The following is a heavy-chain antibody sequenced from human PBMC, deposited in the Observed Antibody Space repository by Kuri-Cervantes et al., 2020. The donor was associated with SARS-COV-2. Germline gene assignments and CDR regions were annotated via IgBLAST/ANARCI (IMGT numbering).Heavy chain of an antibody. J-gene: IGHJ6*03. Sequence: GSLRLSCTVSGGSISSYYWSWIRQPPGQGLEWLGYIYYSGSTKYNPPLESRVTISLDTSRNQFSLKLSSVTAADSAVYYCARSGYYSRGVTYYYMDVWDKGTTVTVSS. V-gene: IGHV4-59*12. CDR3: ARSGYYSRGVTYYYMDV. D-gene: IGHD3-22*01. CDR2: IYYSGST. CDR1: GGSISSYY.